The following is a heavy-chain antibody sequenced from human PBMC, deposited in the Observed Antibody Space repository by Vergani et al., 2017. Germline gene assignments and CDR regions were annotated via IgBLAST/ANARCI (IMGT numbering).Heavy chain of an antibody. J-gene: IGHJ6*02. CDR3: AKGVYCSSTSCYEGRGYYYGMGV. CDR2: ISGSGGNT. CDR1: GFTFSSYA. V-gene: IGHV3-23*01. D-gene: IGHD2-2*01. Sequence: EVQLLESGGGLVQPGGSLRLSCAASGFTFSSYAMSWVRPVPGKGLEWGSGISGSGGNTYYANSVKGRFTISRDNSKNTMYLQMNSLRADDTAVYYCAKGVYCSSTSCYEGRGYYYGMGVWGQXP.